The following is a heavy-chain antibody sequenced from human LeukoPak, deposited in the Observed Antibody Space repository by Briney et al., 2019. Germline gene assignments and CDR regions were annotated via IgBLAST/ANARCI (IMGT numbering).Heavy chain of an antibody. V-gene: IGHV3-66*02. Sequence: GGSLRLSCAASGFTVSSNYMSWVRQAPGKGLEWVSVIYSGGSTYYADSVKGRFTISRDNSKNALYLQMNSLRAEDTAVYYCARVSDYDFWSGYFDYWGQGTLVTVSS. J-gene: IGHJ4*02. CDR3: ARVSDYDFWSGYFDY. CDR2: IYSGGST. CDR1: GFTVSSNY. D-gene: IGHD3-3*01.